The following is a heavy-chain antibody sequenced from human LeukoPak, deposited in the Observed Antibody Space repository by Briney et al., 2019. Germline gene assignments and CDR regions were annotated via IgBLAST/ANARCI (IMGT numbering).Heavy chain of an antibody. CDR2: ISFNSART. Sequence: GRSLRLSCAASGFTFDDYAMHWVRQAPGKGLEWVSGISFNSARTIYADSVRGRFTVSRGNAKNYLYLQMNSLTADDTALYYCVKRACGGNCYYRLDVWGRGTTVTVSS. V-gene: IGHV3-9*01. D-gene: IGHD2-21*01. CDR3: VKRACGGNCYYRLDV. CDR1: GFTFDDYA. J-gene: IGHJ6*02.